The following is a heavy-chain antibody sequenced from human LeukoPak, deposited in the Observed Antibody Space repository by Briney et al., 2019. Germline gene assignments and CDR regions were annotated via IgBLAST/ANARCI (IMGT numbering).Heavy chain of an antibody. D-gene: IGHD3-10*01. CDR3: ASGSYGSGSYPN. J-gene: IGHJ4*02. V-gene: IGHV1-69*01. CDR2: IIPIFGTA. CDR1: GGTFSSYA. Sequence: ASVKVSCKASGGTFSSYAISWVRQAPGQELEWMGGIIPIFGTANYAQKFQGRVTITADETTSTAYMELSSLRSEDTAVYYCASGSYGSGSYPNWGQGTLVTVSS.